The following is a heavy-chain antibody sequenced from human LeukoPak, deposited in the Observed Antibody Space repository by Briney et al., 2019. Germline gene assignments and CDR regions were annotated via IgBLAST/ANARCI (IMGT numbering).Heavy chain of an antibody. CDR1: GFTFSNYA. CDR2: ITGSGGGT. Sequence: GASLRLSCAASGFTFSNYAMSWVRQAPGKGLEWVSAITGSGGGTYYADSVKGRFTISRDNSKNTLYLQMNSLRAEDTAVYYCAKWGDYDVLTGYYGSDYWGQGTLVTVSS. CDR3: AKWGDYDVLTGYYGSDY. J-gene: IGHJ4*02. D-gene: IGHD3-9*01. V-gene: IGHV3-23*01.